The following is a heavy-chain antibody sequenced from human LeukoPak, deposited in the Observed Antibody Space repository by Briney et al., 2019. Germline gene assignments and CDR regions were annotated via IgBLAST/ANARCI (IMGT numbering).Heavy chain of an antibody. V-gene: IGHV4-4*07. CDR1: GGSISSYY. CDR3: ARSQAPLEWLLKNAFDI. Sequence: SSETLSLTCTVSGGSISSYYWSWLRQPAGKGLEWIGRIYTSGSTNYNPSLKSRVTMSVDTSKNQFSLKLSSVTAADTAVYYCARSQAPLEWLLKNAFDIWGQGTMVTVSS. D-gene: IGHD3-3*01. CDR2: IYTSGST. J-gene: IGHJ3*02.